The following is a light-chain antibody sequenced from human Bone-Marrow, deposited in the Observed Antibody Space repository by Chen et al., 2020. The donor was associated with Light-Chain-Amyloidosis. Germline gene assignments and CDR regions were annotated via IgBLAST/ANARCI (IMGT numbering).Light chain of an antibody. Sequence: SYVLTQPSSVSLAPGQTATIACGGNNIGSTIVHWYQQTPGQAPLLVFYDDSDRPSGIPDRLSGSNSGNTATLTISRVEAGDEADYYCQVWDRSSDRPVFGGGTKLTVL. CDR3: QVWDRSSDRPV. CDR2: DDS. J-gene: IGLJ3*02. CDR1: NIGSTI. V-gene: IGLV3-21*02.